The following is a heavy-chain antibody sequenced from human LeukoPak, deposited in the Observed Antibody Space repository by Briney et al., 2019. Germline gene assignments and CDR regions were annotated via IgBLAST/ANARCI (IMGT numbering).Heavy chain of an antibody. CDR3: ARPTSYYDYVWGSYRRTNWFDP. D-gene: IGHD3-16*02. V-gene: IGHV1-8*01. J-gene: IGHJ5*02. CDR1: GYTFTSYD. CDR2: MNPNSGNT. Sequence: ASEKVSCKASGYTFTSYDINWVRQATGQGLEWMGWMNPNSGNTGYAQKFQGRVTVTRNTSISTAYMELSSLRSEDTAVYYCARPTSYYDYVWGSYRRTNWFDPWGQGTLVTVSS.